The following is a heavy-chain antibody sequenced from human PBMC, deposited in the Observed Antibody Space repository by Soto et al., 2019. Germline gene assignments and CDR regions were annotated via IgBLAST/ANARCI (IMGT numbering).Heavy chain of an antibody. CDR3: SKGWGDY. V-gene: IGHV3-23*01. CDR2: ISAGSGST. CDR1: GFTLSSYV. D-gene: IGHD1-26*01. J-gene: IGHJ4*02. Sequence: EVRLLESGGGLVEPGGSLRLSCVASGFTLSSYVTSWVRQAPGKGLEWVSGISAGSGSTHYADSGKGRFTISRDDSKNTLYLQMNILRVEDTALYYCSKGWGDYWGQGTVVTVSS.